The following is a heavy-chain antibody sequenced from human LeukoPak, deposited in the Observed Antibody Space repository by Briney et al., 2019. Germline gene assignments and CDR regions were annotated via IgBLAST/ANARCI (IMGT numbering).Heavy chain of an antibody. V-gene: IGHV3-43*01. CDR3: AKDLFGSSGSYQDY. Sequence: GGSLRLSCAASGFTFDDYTVHWVRQAPGKGLEWVSLISWDGGSTYYADSVKGRFTISRDNSKNSLYLQMNSLRTEDTALYYCAKDLFGSSGSYQDYWGQGTLVTVSS. CDR2: ISWDGGST. J-gene: IGHJ4*02. CDR1: GFTFDDYT. D-gene: IGHD1-26*01.